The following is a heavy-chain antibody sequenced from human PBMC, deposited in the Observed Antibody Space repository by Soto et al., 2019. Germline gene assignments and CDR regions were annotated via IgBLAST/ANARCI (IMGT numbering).Heavy chain of an antibody. J-gene: IGHJ5*02. CDR3: VKGYDRRITMVRGVSDNGFDP. V-gene: IGHV3-64D*06. CDR1: GFTFSSYA. Sequence: PGGSLRLCCTVSGFTFSSYAMHWVRQAPGKGLEYVSAISSNGGSTYYADSVKGRFTISRDNSKNTLYLQMSSLRAEDTAVYYCVKGYDRRITMVRGVSDNGFDPWGQGTLVTGSS. D-gene: IGHD3-10*01. CDR2: ISSNGGST.